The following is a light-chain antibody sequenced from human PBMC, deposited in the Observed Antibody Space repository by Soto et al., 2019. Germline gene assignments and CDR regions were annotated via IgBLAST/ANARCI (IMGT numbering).Light chain of an antibody. V-gene: IGKV1-5*03. Sequence: DIQMTQSPSTLSASVGDRVTITCRASQTISSWLAWYQQKPGKAPKLLIYKASSLESGVSSRFSGSGSGTEFTLTISSLQSDDFATYYCQQYNSYSWTFGQGTRVEIK. CDR2: KAS. CDR1: QTISSW. CDR3: QQYNSYSWT. J-gene: IGKJ1*01.